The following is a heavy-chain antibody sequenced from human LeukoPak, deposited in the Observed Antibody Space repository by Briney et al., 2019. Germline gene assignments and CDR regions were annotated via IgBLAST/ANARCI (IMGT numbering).Heavy chain of an antibody. J-gene: IGHJ4*02. D-gene: IGHD2-15*01. CDR1: GFTFSSYA. CDR3: AREGCSGGSCYTDY. CDR2: ISYDGSNK. Sequence: GRSLRLSCAASGFTFSSYAMHWVRQAPGKGLEWVAVISYDGSNKYYADSVKGRFTISRDNSKNTLYLQMNSLRAEDTAVYYCAREGCSGGSCYTDYWGQGTPVTVSS. V-gene: IGHV3-30-3*01.